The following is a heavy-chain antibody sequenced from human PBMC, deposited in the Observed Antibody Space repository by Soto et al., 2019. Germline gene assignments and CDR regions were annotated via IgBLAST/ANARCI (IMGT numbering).Heavy chain of an antibody. J-gene: IGHJ5*02. D-gene: IGHD1-7*01. V-gene: IGHV4-39*01. CDR1: RDSIRSNVSF. CDR2: FLSRGSG. CDR3: ASQRRTGGTNYFDP. Sequence: PSERVCLPCSVSRDSIRSNVSFCAWIRQAPGQRRQWIGSFLSRGSGFFNRSLESRLTISGEASKNQFPLTLTSVTAADTAVYYCASQRRTGGTNYFDPWGQGTLVTVSS.